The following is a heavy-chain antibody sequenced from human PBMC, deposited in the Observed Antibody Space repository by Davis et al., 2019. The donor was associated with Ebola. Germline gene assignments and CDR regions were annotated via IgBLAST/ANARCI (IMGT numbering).Heavy chain of an antibody. CDR3: ARDHRVTSDSCGMDV. CDR1: GFSFNAYS. CDR2: ISSTSSYV. Sequence: GGSLRLSCSASGFSFNAYSMNWVRQAPGKGLEWVSSISSTSSYVFYGDSVKGRFTISRDNAKNSLYLQMNSLGAEDTAVYYCARDHRVTSDSCGMDVWGQGTTVTVS. V-gene: IGHV3-21*06. D-gene: IGHD3/OR15-3a*01. J-gene: IGHJ6*02.